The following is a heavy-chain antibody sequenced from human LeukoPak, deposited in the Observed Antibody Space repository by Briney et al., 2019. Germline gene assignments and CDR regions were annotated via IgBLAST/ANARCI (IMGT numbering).Heavy chain of an antibody. CDR2: TYYRSKWYN. V-gene: IGHV6-1*01. D-gene: IGHD3-22*01. J-gene: IGHJ4*02. CDR3: ARDRSYDSSGYYSYFDY. Sequence: SQTLSLTCALSGDSVSSNSAAWHWIRQSPSRGLEWLGRTYYRSKWYNDYAVSVKSRITINPDTSKNQFSLQLNSVTPEDTAVYFCARDRSYDSSGYYSYFDYWGQGTLVTVSS. CDR1: GDSVSSNSAA.